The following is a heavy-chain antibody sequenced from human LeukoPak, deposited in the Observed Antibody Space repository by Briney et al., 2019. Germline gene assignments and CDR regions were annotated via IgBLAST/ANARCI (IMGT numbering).Heavy chain of an antibody. CDR2: LYYSGRT. J-gene: IGHJ3*02. CDR3: ARGGSGISNAFDI. D-gene: IGHD3-10*01. Sequence: AVTLSLTCSVSGGSISSYYWSWIRQPPGKGLEWIGYLYYSGRTNSNPSLKSRVTMSVDTSKNQFSLKLRSVTAADTAVYYCARGGSGISNAFDIWGQGTMVTVSS. CDR1: GGSISSYY. V-gene: IGHV4-59*01.